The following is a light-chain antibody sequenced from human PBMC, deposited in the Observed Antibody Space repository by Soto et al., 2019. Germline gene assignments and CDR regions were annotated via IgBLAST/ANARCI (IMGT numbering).Light chain of an antibody. Sequence: DIQMTQSPSTLSGSVGDRVTITCRASQTISSWLAWYQQKPGKAPKLLIYKASTLKSGVTSRFSGSESGTEFTLTISSMQPDDSATYYCQHYNSYSEAFGQRTKVDLK. J-gene: IGKJ1*01. V-gene: IGKV1-5*03. CDR3: QHYNSYSEA. CDR2: KAS. CDR1: QTISSW.